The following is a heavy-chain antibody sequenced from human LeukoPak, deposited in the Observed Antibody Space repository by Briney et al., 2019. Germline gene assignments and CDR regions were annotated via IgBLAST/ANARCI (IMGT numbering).Heavy chain of an antibody. J-gene: IGHJ3*02. CDR1: GGSISSYY. D-gene: IGHD5-24*01. Sequence: SETLSLTCTVSGGSISSYYWSWIRQPPGKGLEWIGYIYYSGSTNYNPSLKSRVTISVDTSKNQFSLKLSSVTAADTAVYYCARDGKDAYILDAFDIWGQGTMVTVSS. CDR2: IYYSGST. V-gene: IGHV4-59*01. CDR3: ARDGKDAYILDAFDI.